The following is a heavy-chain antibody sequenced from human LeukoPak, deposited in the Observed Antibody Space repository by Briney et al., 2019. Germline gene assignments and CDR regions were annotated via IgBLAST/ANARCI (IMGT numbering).Heavy chain of an antibody. J-gene: IGHJ4*02. D-gene: IGHD4-17*01. V-gene: IGHV3-21*01. Sequence: GGSLRLSCAASGFTFSSYSMNWVRQAPGKGLEWVSSISSSSSYIYYADSVKGRFTISRDNAKNSLYLQMNNLRAEDTAVYYCARLPGTMTTVTDWGQGTLVTVSS. CDR3: ARLPGTMTTVTD. CDR2: ISSSSSYI. CDR1: GFTFSSYS.